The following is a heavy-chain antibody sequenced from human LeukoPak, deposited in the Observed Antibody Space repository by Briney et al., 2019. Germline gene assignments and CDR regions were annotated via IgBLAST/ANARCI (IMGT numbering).Heavy chain of an antibody. V-gene: IGHV1-2*02. D-gene: IGHD3-22*01. CDR2: INPNSGGT. CDR3: ARDYDSSASPHGWFDP. CDR1: GYTFTGYY. Sequence: ASVKVSCKASGYTFTGYYMHWVRQAPGQGLEWIGWINPNSGGTNYAQKFQGRVTMTRDTSISTAYMEMSRLRSEDTAVYYCARDYDSSASPHGWFDPWGQGTLVTVSS. J-gene: IGHJ5*02.